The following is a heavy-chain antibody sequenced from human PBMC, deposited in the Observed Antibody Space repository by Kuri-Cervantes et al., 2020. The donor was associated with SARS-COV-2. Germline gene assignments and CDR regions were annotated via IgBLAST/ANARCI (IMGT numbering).Heavy chain of an antibody. CDR1: GFTFSSYA. CDR2: IIPILGTA. J-gene: IGHJ4*02. D-gene: IGHD1-7*01. V-gene: IGHV1-69*04. Sequence: GGSLRLSCAASGFTFSSYAMSWVRQAPGKGLEWMGRIIPILGTANYAQKFQGRVTITADKSTSTAYMELSSLRSEDTAVYYCARAKGTLGFFDYWGQGTLVTVSS. CDR3: ARAKGTLGFFDY.